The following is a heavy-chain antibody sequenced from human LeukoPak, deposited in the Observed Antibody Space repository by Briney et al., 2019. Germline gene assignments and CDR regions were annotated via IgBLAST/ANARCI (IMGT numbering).Heavy chain of an antibody. CDR1: GGSISSSSYY. CDR2: IYYSGST. D-gene: IGHD6-19*01. J-gene: IGHJ4*02. Sequence: SETLSLTCTDAGGSISSSSYYWGWIRQPPGKGLEWIGSIYYSGSTYYNPSLKSRVTISVDTSKNQFSLKLSSVTAADTAVYYCASLSVAGNSPFFDYWGQGTLVTVSS. CDR3: ASLSVAGNSPFFDY. V-gene: IGHV4-39*01.